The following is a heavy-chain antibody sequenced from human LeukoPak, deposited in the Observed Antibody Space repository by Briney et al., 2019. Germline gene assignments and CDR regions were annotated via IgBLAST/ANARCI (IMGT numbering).Heavy chain of an antibody. CDR1: GGSISSYY. CDR3: ARASYYDPPRAYYYYMDV. CDR2: IYTSGST. Sequence: SETLSLTCTDSGGSISSYYWSWIRQPPGKGLEWIGYIYTSGSTNYNPYLKSRVTISVDTSKNQFSLKLSSVTAADTAVYYCARASYYDPPRAYYYYMDVWGKGTTVTVSS. J-gene: IGHJ6*03. D-gene: IGHD3-3*01. V-gene: IGHV4-4*09.